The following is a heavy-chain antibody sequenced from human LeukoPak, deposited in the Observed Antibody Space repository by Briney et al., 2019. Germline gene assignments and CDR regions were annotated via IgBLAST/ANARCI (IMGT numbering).Heavy chain of an antibody. D-gene: IGHD6-19*01. CDR2: IYTGGST. Sequence: GGSLRLSCAASGFTVSSTYMTWVRQAPGKGLEWVSVIYTGGSTYYADSVKGRFTISRDNSKNTLYLQMYSLRAEDTAVYYCARKDSGWYDYWGQGTLVTVSS. CDR3: ARKDSGWYDY. J-gene: IGHJ4*02. CDR1: GFTVSSTY. V-gene: IGHV3-53*01.